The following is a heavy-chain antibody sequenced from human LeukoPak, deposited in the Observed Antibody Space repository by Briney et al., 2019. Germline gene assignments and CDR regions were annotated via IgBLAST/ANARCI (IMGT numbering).Heavy chain of an antibody. CDR2: IYYSGST. CDR3: ASSRRNIVVVPAALVY. D-gene: IGHD2-2*01. Sequence: SETLSLTCTVSGGSINYYYWSWLRQPPGKGLEWIGYIYYSGSTNYNPSLKSRVTISLDTSKTQFSLKVRSVTAADTAVYYCASSRRNIVVVPAALVYWGQGTLVTVSS. V-gene: IGHV4-59*01. J-gene: IGHJ4*02. CDR1: GGSINYYY.